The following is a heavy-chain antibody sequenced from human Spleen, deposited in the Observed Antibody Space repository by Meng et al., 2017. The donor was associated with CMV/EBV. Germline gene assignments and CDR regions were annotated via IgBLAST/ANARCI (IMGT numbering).Heavy chain of an antibody. D-gene: IGHD4-17*01. Sequence: CRASGGTFSSSIISWVRQAPGQGLEWMERVIPILDIANYAQNFQGRVTITADKSTSTAYMELSSLRSDDTAVYYCARADYGDYVHDYWGQGTLVTVSS. V-gene: IGHV1-69*02. J-gene: IGHJ4*02. CDR3: ARADYGDYVHDY. CDR1: GGTFSSSI. CDR2: VIPILDIA.